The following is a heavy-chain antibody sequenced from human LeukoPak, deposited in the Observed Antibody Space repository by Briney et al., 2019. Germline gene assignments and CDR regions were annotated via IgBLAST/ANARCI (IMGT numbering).Heavy chain of an antibody. D-gene: IGHD3-10*01. V-gene: IGHV3-74*01. Sequence: GGSLRLSCAASGFTFSSYAMHWVRQAPGKGLVWVSRINSDGSTTTNADSVKGRFTISRDNAKNTLYLQMNSLRAEDTAVYYCARTGITMVRGASIGLLAFDIWGRGTMVTVSS. CDR3: ARTGITMVRGASIGLLAFDI. CDR1: GFTFSSYA. CDR2: INSDGSTT. J-gene: IGHJ3*02.